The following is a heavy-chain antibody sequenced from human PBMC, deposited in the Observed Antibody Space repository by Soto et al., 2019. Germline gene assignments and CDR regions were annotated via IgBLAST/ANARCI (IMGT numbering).Heavy chain of an antibody. J-gene: IGHJ5*02. V-gene: IGHV3-30-3*01. CDR2: ISYDGSNK. CDR1: GFTFSSYA. Sequence: HPGGSLRLSCAASGFTFSSYAMHWVRQAPGKGLKWVAVISYDGSNKYYADSVKGRFTISRDNSKNTLYLQMNSLRAEDTAVYYCAREVAGTTVWARSVPWFDPWGQGTLVTVSS. D-gene: IGHD1-7*01. CDR3: AREVAGTTVWARSVPWFDP.